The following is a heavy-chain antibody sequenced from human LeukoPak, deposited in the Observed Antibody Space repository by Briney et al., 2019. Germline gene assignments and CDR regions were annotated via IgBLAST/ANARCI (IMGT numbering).Heavy chain of an antibody. CDR2: ITHSGST. CDR3: ATSSGWYPWFDP. J-gene: IGHJ5*02. Sequence: SETLSLTCAVYGESFSGYYWSWIRQPPGKGLEWIGEITHSGSTNYNPSLRSRVTISVDTSKNQFSLKLSSVTAADTAVYYCATSSGWYPWFDPWGQGTLVTVSS. V-gene: IGHV4-34*01. CDR1: GESFSGYY. D-gene: IGHD6-19*01.